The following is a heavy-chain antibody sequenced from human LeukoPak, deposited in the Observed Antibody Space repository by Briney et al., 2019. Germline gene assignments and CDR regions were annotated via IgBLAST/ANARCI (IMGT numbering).Heavy chain of an antibody. CDR3: ARDPPHYSNYGGGAFDI. J-gene: IGHJ3*02. Sequence: PSETLSLTCTVSGGSISSYYWGWIRQPPGKGLEWIGSIYYRGSTNDNPSLKSRVTISVDTSKNQFSLKLTSVTAADTAVYYCARDPPHYSNYGGGAFDIWGQGTMVTVSS. CDR1: GGSISSYY. CDR2: IYYRGST. V-gene: IGHV4-39*02. D-gene: IGHD4-11*01.